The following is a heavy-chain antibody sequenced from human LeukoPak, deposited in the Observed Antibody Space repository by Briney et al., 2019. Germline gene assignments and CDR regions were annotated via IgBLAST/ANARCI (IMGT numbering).Heavy chain of an antibody. V-gene: IGHV3-66*04. Sequence: GGSLRLSCAASGFTVSSNYMIWVRQAPGKGLEWVSLIYSGGSTDYTDSVKGRFTISRDNSKNTLYLQMNSLRAEDTAVYFCAKRGVVIRVILVGFHKEAYYFDSWGQGALVTVSS. J-gene: IGHJ4*02. CDR2: IYSGGST. D-gene: IGHD3-22*01. CDR3: AKRGVVIRVILVGFHKEAYYFDS. CDR1: GFTVSSNY.